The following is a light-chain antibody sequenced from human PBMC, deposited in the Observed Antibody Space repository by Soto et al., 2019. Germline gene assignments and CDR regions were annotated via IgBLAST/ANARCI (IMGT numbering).Light chain of an antibody. V-gene: IGKV1-6*01. CDR2: AAS. J-gene: IGKJ3*01. CDR1: RDIGND. CDR3: LQYFNWPLTWT. Sequence: IQMTQSPLSLSASVGDRVIITCRASRDIGNDLGWYQQKPGKAPKLLIFAASTLHSGVPSRFSGSGSGTVFTLTISSLHPEDFATYFCLQYFNWPLTWTFGPGTKVQIK.